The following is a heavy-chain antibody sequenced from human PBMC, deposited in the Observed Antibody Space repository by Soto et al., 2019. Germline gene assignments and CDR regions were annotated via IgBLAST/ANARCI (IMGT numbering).Heavy chain of an antibody. V-gene: IGHV1-69*13. D-gene: IGHD7-27*01. Sequence: SVKVSCKASGGTFSSYAISWVRQAPGQGLEWMGGIIPIFGTANYAQKFQGRVTITADESTSTAYMELSSLRSEDTAVYYCARLAHWDYYYYYGMDVWGQGTTVTVSS. CDR1: GGTFSSYA. CDR3: ARLAHWDYYYYYGMDV. J-gene: IGHJ6*02. CDR2: IIPIFGTA.